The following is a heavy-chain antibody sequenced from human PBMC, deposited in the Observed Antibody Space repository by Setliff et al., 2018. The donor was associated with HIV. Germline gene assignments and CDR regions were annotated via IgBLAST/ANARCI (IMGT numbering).Heavy chain of an antibody. CDR3: ARPRVFDSFDV. J-gene: IGHJ3*01. CDR2: ISPNNGAA. V-gene: IGHV1-2*06. Sequence: GASVKVSCKASGYTFTSYAMNWVRQAPGQGLEWIGRISPNNGAAEYAPKFQGRVSMTLDTSISTAYLEIPRLTSDDAAVYFCARPRVFDSFDVWGQGTKVTV. D-gene: IGHD6-6*01. CDR1: GYTFTSYA.